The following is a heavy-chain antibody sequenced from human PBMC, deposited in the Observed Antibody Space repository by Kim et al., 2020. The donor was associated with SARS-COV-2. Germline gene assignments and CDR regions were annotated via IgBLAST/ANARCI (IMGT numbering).Heavy chain of an antibody. J-gene: IGHJ4*02. Sequence: SETLSLTCAVSGASITTTNWWSWVRQPPGKGLEWIGEIYHSGNTNYNPSLKSRVSISVDKSKNQFSLKLSSVTAADTAVYYCARLRTDTGSYFRFDNWGQGTLVTVSA. CDR1: GASITTTNW. CDR2: IYHSGNT. CDR3: ARLRTDTGSYFRFDN. V-gene: IGHV4-4*02. D-gene: IGHD1-26*01.